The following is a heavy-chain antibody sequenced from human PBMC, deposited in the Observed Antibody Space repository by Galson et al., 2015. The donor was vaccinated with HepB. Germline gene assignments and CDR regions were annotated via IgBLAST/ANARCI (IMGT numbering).Heavy chain of an antibody. CDR2: IKQDGSEK. D-gene: IGHD5-12*01. CDR3: TRVSGYEDDAFDI. CDR1: GFTFSSYW. J-gene: IGHJ3*02. V-gene: IGHV3-7*04. Sequence: LRLSCAASGFTFSSYWMSWVRQAPGKGLEWVANIKQDGSEKYYVDSVKGRFTISRDNAKNSLYLQMNSLRAEDTAVYYCTRVSGYEDDAFDIWGQGTMVTASS.